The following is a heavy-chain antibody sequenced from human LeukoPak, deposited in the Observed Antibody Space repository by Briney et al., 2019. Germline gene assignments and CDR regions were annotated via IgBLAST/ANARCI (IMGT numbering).Heavy chain of an antibody. CDR2: INHSGST. D-gene: IGHD6-6*01. CDR1: GGSFSGYC. V-gene: IGHV4-34*01. CDR3: ARGLSSSPYYYYYYMDV. J-gene: IGHJ6*03. Sequence: PSETLSLTCAVYGGSFSGYCRSWIRQPPGKGLEWIGEINHSGSTNYNPSLKSRVTISVDTSKNQFSLKLSSVTAADTAVYYCARGLSSSPYYYYYYMDVWGKGTTVTVSS.